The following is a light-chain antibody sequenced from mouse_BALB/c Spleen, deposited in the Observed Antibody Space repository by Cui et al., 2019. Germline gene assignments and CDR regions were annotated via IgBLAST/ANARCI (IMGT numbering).Light chain of an antibody. V-gene: IGKV8-19*01. CDR3: QNDYSYPYT. Sequence: DILMTQSPSSLTLTAGEKCTMSCKARQSLLSSGNQKNYLTWYQQKPGQPPKLLIYWASTRESGVPDRFTGSGSGTDFTLTISSVQAEDLAVYYCQNDYSYPYTFGGGTKLEIK. CDR1: QSLLSSGNQKNY. CDR2: WAS. J-gene: IGKJ2*01.